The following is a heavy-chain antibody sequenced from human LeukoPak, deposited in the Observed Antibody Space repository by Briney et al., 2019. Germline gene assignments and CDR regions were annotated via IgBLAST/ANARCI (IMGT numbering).Heavy chain of an antibody. J-gene: IGHJ6*03. Sequence: SETLSLTCSVSGGSMSSYYWSWIRQSPGKGLEWIGYIYHSGSTDYNSSLKSRVTISEDTSKKQFSLKVSSVTAADTAVYYCARDFARSYYYYMDVWGKGTTVTVSS. CDR2: IYHSGST. CDR1: GGSMSSYY. D-gene: IGHD3-3*01. V-gene: IGHV4-59*01. CDR3: ARDFARSYYYYMDV.